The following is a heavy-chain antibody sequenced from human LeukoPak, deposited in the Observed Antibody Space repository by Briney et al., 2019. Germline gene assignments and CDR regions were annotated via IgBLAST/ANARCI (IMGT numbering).Heavy chain of an antibody. J-gene: IGHJ4*02. CDR1: GFTFGSYG. CDR2: ISYDGSNK. CDR3: ARDGGTSHFDY. V-gene: IGHV3-30*03. Sequence: PGGSLRLSCAASGFTFGSYGMHWVRQAPGKGLEWVAVISYDGSNKYYADSVKGRFTISRDNSKNTLYLQMNSLRAEDTAVYYCARDGGTSHFDYWGQGTLVSVSS. D-gene: IGHD4-23*01.